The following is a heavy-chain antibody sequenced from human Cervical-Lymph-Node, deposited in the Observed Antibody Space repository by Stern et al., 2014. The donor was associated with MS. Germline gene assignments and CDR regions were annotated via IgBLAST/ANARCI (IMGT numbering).Heavy chain of an antibody. J-gene: IGHJ3*02. Sequence: VQLVESCPGLVKPSQTLSLTCNVSGGSISSGGYYWSWIRQHTGKGLEWIGYTYYRGSTYYSPSLKSRVTISVDTSKNQFSLKLSSVTAADTAVYYCASTIFGVVGNAFDIWGQGTMVTVSS. V-gene: IGHV4-31*03. CDR3: ASTIFGVVGNAFDI. D-gene: IGHD3-3*01. CDR2: TYYRGST. CDR1: GGSISSGGYY.